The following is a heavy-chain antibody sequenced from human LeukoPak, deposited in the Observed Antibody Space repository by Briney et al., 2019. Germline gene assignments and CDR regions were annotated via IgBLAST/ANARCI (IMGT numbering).Heavy chain of an antibody. D-gene: IGHD2-8*01. J-gene: IGHJ4*02. V-gene: IGHV1-8*01. Sequence: ASVKGSCKASGYTFTSYDINWVRQATGQGLEWMGWMNPNSGNTGYAQKFQGRVTMTRNTSISTAYMELSSLRSEDTAVYYCARGLAYCTNGVCYTWYFDYWGQGTLVTVSS. CDR3: ARGLAYCTNGVCYTWYFDY. CDR1: GYTFTSYD. CDR2: MNPNSGNT.